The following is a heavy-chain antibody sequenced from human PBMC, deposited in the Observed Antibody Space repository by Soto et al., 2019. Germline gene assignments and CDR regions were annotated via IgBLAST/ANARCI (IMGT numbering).Heavy chain of an antibody. Sequence: QVQLQESGPGLVKPSQTLSLTCSVSGGSINSGGQYWSWIRQPPGKGLEWIGYVYYSGLTHYSPPLKSRVTISIDTSRKQLSLKLNSVTAADTGVYYCARRSPTSYVDPWGQGTLVTVSS. V-gene: IGHV4-31*03. J-gene: IGHJ5*02. CDR3: ARRSPTSYVDP. CDR1: GGSINSGGQY. D-gene: IGHD1-26*01. CDR2: VYYSGLT.